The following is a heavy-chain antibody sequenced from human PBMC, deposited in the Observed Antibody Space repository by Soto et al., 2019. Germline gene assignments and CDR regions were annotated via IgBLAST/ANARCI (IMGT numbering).Heavy chain of an antibody. D-gene: IGHD2-2*01. V-gene: IGHV4-59*01. CDR1: GGSISSYY. CDR3: GRDLRCSSTSCYEWEYNWFDP. CDR2: IYYSGST. Sequence: ASETLALTCTVSGGSISSYYWSWIRQPPGKGLEWIGYIYYSGSTNYNPSLKSRVTISVDTSKNQFSLKLSSVTAADTAVYYCGRDLRCSSTSCYEWEYNWFDPWGQGTLVTVSS. J-gene: IGHJ5*02.